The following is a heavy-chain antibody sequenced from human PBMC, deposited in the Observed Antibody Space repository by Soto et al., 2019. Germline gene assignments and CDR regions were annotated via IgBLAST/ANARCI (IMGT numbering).Heavy chain of an antibody. CDR3: AGPGIDY. CDR1: GFTVSSHY. CDR2: IYSGGNA. Sequence: GGSLRLACAASGFTVSSHYMTWVRQAPGKGPEWVSVIYSGGNAYYADSVKGRFTISRDNSKNTLYLQMNTLRAEDTAVYYCAGPGIDYWGQGTLVTVSS. J-gene: IGHJ4*02. V-gene: IGHV3-66*01.